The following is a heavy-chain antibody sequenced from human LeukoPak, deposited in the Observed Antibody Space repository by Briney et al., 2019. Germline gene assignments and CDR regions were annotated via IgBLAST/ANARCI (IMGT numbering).Heavy chain of an antibody. CDR2: ISSSSYYI. J-gene: IGHJ3*01. CDR1: GFTFSTYS. D-gene: IGHD3-10*01. CDR3: ASSPQDYYGSGEGAFDF. Sequence: PGGSLRLSCAASGFTFSTYSMNWVRQAPGKGLEWVSSISSSSYYIYHADLVKGRFTISRDNAKNSLYLQMNSLRAEDTAVYYCASSPQDYYGSGEGAFDFWGQGTMVIVSS. V-gene: IGHV3-21*01.